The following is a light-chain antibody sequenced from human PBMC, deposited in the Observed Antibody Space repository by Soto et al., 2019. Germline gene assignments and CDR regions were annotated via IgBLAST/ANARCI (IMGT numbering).Light chain of an antibody. CDR3: QQYGSSPGIT. CDR1: QSVSSSY. V-gene: IGKV3-20*01. Sequence: EIVLTQSPGTLSLSPGERTTLSCRASQSVSSSYLAWYQQKPCQAPRLLIYGASSRATGIPDRFSGSGSGTDFTLTISRLEPEDFAVYYCQQYGSSPGITFGQGTRLEIK. J-gene: IGKJ5*01. CDR2: GAS.